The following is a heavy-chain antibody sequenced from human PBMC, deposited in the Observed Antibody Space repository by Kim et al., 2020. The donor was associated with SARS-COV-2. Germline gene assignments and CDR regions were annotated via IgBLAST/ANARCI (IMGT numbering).Heavy chain of an antibody. Sequence: SAEYTDSVKGRFTISRDNAEHTVYLQMNSLRVDDTAVYYCTRTTYYYGMDVWGQGTTVAVSS. J-gene: IGHJ6*02. D-gene: IGHD1-1*01. CDR2: SA. CDR3: TRTTYYYGMDV. V-gene: IGHV3-74*03.